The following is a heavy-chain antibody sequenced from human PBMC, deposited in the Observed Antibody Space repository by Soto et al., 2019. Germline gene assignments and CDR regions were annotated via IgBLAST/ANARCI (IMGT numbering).Heavy chain of an antibody. J-gene: IGHJ4*02. CDR3: VRGVRLHFDL. Sequence: PXGCLRLACGVSGFTFSTYAMGWVRQAPGKGLEWVSAISGSGNKTLYADSVKGRFTISRDNSKNTLHLHMSSLRVEDTAVYYCVRGVRLHFDLWGQGTRVTVPS. V-gene: IGHV3-23*01. CDR2: ISGSGNKT. CDR1: GFTFSTYA.